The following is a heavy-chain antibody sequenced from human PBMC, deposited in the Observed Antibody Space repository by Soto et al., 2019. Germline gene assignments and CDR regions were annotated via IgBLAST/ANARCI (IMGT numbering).Heavy chain of an antibody. J-gene: IGHJ4*02. D-gene: IGHD6-19*01. CDR2: IASDGTNI. CDR1: GFTFNSFA. Sequence: PGGSLRLSCAASGFTFNSFAMHWVRQAPGKGLEWVAVIASDGTNIYYADSVKGRFTISRDNSKNTLYLQMISLRAGDTAVYFCTKAYTNGWAYFDYWGQGTPVTV. V-gene: IGHV3-30*18. CDR3: TKAYTNGWAYFDY.